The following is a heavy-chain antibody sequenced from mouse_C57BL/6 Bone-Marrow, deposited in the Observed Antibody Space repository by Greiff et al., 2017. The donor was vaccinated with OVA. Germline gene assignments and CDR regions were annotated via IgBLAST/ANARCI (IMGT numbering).Heavy chain of an antibody. D-gene: IGHD2-1*01. V-gene: IGHV7-3*01. CDR3: ARWSGNYPYYAMDY. J-gene: IGHJ4*01. Sequence: EVKVVESGGGLVQPGGSLSLSCAASGFTFTDYYMSWVRQPPGKALEWLGFIRNKANGYTIEYSASVKGRFTISRDNSQSILYLQMNALRAEDSATYYCARWSGNYPYYAMDYWGQGTSVTVSS. CDR2: IRNKANGYTI. CDR1: GFTFTDYY.